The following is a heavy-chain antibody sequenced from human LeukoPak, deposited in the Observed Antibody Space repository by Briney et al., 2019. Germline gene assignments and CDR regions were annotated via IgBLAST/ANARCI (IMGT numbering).Heavy chain of an antibody. CDR3: ARERIGGSPDY. D-gene: IGHD1-26*01. J-gene: IGHJ4*02. CDR1: GFTFDDYG. Sequence: GGSLRLSCAASGFTFDDYGLSWVRQAPGKGLEWVSDVNWNGGGTGYADSVKGRFTVSRDNAKDTLYLQMNSLRVDDTALYYCARERIGGSPDYWGQGTLVTVSS. CDR2: VNWNGGGT. V-gene: IGHV3-20*04.